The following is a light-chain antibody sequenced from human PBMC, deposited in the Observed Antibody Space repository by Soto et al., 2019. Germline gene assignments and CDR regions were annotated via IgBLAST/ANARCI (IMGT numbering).Light chain of an antibody. V-gene: IGLV1-47*01. J-gene: IGLJ3*02. Sequence: QSVLTQPPSASGTPGQRVTVSCSGSSSNIGSNYIYWYQFLPGTAPKLLIYRNDQRPSGVPDRFSGSKSSASASLAIIGLRSADEADYYCAAWDDSLSVWVFGGGTKVT. CDR3: AAWDDSLSVWV. CDR2: RND. CDR1: SSNIGSNY.